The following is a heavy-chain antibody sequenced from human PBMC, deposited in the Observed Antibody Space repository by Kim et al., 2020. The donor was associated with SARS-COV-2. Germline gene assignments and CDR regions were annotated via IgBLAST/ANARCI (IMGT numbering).Heavy chain of an antibody. D-gene: IGHD2-15*01. CDR2: IYSGGST. J-gene: IGHJ4*02. CDR1: GYSITDNY. Sequence: GGSLRLSCAVSGYSITDNYMSWVRQAPGKGLEWVSIIYSGGSTSYADSVKGRFTFSRDNSKNTIYLQMNSLRAEDTAVYYCAGPYCSRGSYYFDDWGQGT. V-gene: IGHV3-53*01. CDR3: AGPYCSRGSYYFDD.